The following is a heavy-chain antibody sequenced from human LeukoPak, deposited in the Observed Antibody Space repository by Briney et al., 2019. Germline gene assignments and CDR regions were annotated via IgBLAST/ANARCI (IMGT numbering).Heavy chain of an antibody. D-gene: IGHD3-3*01. CDR3: ARQETYYDFWSGYYTYYYYGMDV. CDR1: GFTFSSYW. Sequence: GGSLRLSCASSGFTFSSYWMTWVRQAPGKGLEWVGNINQGGSDKYYVDSVKGRFTISRDNAKNSLYLQMNSLRAEDTAVYYCARQETYYDFWSGYYTYYYYGMDVWGQGTTVTVSS. J-gene: IGHJ6*02. V-gene: IGHV3-7*01. CDR2: INQGGSDK.